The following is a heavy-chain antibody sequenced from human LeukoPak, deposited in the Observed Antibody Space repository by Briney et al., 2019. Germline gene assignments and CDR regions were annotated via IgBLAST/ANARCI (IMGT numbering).Heavy chain of an antibody. Sequence: SETLSLTCTVSGGSISSYFWSWIRQHPGKGLEWIGYIYYNGSTYYNPSLKSRVAISVDTSKNQFSLTVSSVTAADTAVYYCTRDVPRSSGYPDNWGQGTLVTVSS. CDR1: GGSISSYF. CDR3: TRDVPRSSGYPDN. CDR2: IYYNGST. D-gene: IGHD3-22*01. V-gene: IGHV4-59*12. J-gene: IGHJ4*02.